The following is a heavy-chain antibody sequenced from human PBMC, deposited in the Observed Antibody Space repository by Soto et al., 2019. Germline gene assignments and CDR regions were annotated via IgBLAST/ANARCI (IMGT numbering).Heavy chain of an antibody. V-gene: IGHV1-2*02. Sequence: QVQLVQSGAEVKMPGASVKVSCKASGYTFSGYNTHWVRQAPGQGLEWMGWMNPKSGGTYFAQKFQGRVTLTRDTSISTAYMEVNRLRSDDTAVYYCKRENIEYSNGLYDALDICGQGTTVTVSS. D-gene: IGHD6-19*01. J-gene: IGHJ3*02. CDR2: MNPKSGGT. CDR3: KRENIEYSNGLYDALDI. CDR1: GYTFSGYN.